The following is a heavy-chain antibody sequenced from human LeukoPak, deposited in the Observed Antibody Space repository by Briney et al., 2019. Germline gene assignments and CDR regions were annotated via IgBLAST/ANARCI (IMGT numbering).Heavy chain of an antibody. J-gene: IGHJ4*02. Sequence: AGGSLRLSCAASGFTFSSYGMHWVRQAPGKGLEWVAFIRYDGSNKYYADSVKGRFTISRDNSKNTLYLQMNSLRAEDTAVYYCAKDRGRDYSKGAWGGYFDYWGQGTLVTVSS. V-gene: IGHV3-30*02. CDR2: IRYDGSNK. CDR3: AKDRGRDYSKGAWGGYFDY. CDR1: GFTFSSYG. D-gene: IGHD4-11*01.